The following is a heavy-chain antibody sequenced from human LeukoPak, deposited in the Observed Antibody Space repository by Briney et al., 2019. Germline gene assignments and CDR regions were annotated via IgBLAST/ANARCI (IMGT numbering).Heavy chain of an antibody. J-gene: IGHJ4*02. CDR2: IIPILGIA. Sequence: ASVKVSCKASGGTFSSYAISWVRQAPGQGLEWMGRIIPILGIANYAQKFQGRVTITADKSTSTAYMELSSLRSEDTAVYYCARSGPRRYDFWSGSDYWGQGTLVTVSS. D-gene: IGHD3-3*01. CDR3: ARSGPRRYDFWSGSDY. CDR1: GGTFSSYA. V-gene: IGHV1-69*04.